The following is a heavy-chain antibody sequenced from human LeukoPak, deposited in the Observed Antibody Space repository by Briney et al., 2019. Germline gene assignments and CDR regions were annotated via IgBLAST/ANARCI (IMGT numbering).Heavy chain of an antibody. D-gene: IGHD6-19*01. Sequence: GGSLRLSCTASGFTFGDYAMSWFRQAPGKGLEWVGFIRSKAYGATTEYAASVKGRFTISRDESESIAYLQMNSLKTEDTAVYYCTGAWRYNSGWYEDYWGQETLVTVSS. CDR1: GFTFGDYA. CDR3: TGAWRYNSGWYEDY. CDR2: IRSKAYGATT. J-gene: IGHJ4*02. V-gene: IGHV3-49*03.